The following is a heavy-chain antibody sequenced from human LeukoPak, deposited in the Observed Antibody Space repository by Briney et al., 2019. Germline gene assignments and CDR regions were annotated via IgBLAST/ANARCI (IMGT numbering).Heavy chain of an antibody. CDR3: AKDRSGYLSYFES. Sequence: PGRSLRLSCVASGFTFSSNGMHWVRQAPGKGLKGVAVISYDGSPQNYADSVKGRFTISRDNHKNTVYLQMNSLRTEDTAVYYCAKDRSGYLSYFESWGQGTLVSVSS. J-gene: IGHJ4*02. V-gene: IGHV3-30*18. D-gene: IGHD3-22*01. CDR1: GFTFSSNG. CDR2: ISYDGSPQ.